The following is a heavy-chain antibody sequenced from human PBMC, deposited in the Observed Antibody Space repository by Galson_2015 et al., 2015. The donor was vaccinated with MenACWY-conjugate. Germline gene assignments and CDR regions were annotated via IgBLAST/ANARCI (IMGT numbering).Heavy chain of an antibody. V-gene: IGHV1-46*01. CDR2: INPSSGST. Sequence: VKVSCKASGYTFTSSYMHWVRQAPGQGLEWMGTINPSSGSTSYAQNFQGRVTMTRDTSTSTVYMELSSLRSEDTAVYYCAREYCGGDCYPTSWGQGTLVTVSS. CDR3: AREYCGGDCYPTS. D-gene: IGHD2-21*02. J-gene: IGHJ4*02. CDR1: GYTFTSSY.